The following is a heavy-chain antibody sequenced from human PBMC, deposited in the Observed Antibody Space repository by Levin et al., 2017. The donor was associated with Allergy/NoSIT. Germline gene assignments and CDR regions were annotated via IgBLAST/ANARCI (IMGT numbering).Heavy chain of an antibody. J-gene: IGHJ2*01. V-gene: IGHV6-1*01. D-gene: IGHD2-21*02. Sequence: SETLSLTCVISGDSVSSNSAAWNWIRQSPLRGHEWLGRTYHRSEWYYDYALSVKDRITINPDTSTNQFSLQLNSVTPEDTAVYYCARAFCGGDCYSDGYFDLWGRGTLVTVSA. CDR2: TYHRSEWYY. CDR3: ARAFCGGDCYSDGYFDL. CDR1: GDSVSSNSAA.